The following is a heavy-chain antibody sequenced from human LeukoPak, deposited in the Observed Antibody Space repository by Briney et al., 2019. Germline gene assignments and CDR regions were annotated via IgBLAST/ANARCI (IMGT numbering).Heavy chain of an antibody. V-gene: IGHV3-23*01. CDR1: GFTFTAYA. CDR2: ITGSGAAT. J-gene: IGHJ4*02. Sequence: GGSLRLSCAASGFTFTAYAMRWVRQAPGKGLEWVSSITGSGAATRYADSVKGRFTISRDNSKNTLYLQMSNLRVDDTAIYYCAKGGTYSEVDSWGRGSLVTVSS. D-gene: IGHD1-26*01. CDR3: AKGGTYSEVDS.